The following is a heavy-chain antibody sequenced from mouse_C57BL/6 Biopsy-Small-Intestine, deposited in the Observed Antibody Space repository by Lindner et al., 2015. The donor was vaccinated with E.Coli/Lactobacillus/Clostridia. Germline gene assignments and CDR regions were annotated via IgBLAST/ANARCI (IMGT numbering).Heavy chain of an antibody. V-gene: IGHV1-31*01. D-gene: IGHD4-1*01. CDR3: AREDWDFDY. J-gene: IGHJ2*01. Sequence: VQLQESGPELVKPGASVKISCKASGYSFTGYYMHWVKQSHGNILDWIGYIYPYSGVSSYNQKFKGKATLTAAKSSNTAYMQLNSLTSEDSAVYFCAREDWDFDYWGQGTTLTVSS. CDR1: GYSFTGYY. CDR2: IYPYSGVS.